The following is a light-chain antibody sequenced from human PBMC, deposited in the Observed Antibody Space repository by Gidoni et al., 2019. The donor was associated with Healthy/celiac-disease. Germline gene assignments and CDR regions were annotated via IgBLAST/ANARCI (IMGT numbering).Light chain of an antibody. CDR3: QQSYSTLFT. CDR2: AAS. Sequence: DIQLTQSPSSLSASVGDRVTSTCRASQSISRYLNWYQQKPGKAPKLLIYAASSLQSGVPSRFSGSGSGTDFTLTIISLQPEDFATYYCQQSYSTLFTFGPGTKVDIK. V-gene: IGKV1-39*01. J-gene: IGKJ3*01. CDR1: QSISRY.